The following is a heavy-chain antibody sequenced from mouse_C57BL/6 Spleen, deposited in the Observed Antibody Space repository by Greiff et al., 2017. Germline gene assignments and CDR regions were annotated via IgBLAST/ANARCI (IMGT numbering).Heavy chain of an antibody. CDR1: GYTFTDYN. CDR3: ARGLRAWFAY. J-gene: IGHJ3*01. V-gene: IGHV1-22*01. Sequence: EVKLQESGPELVKPGASVKMSCKASGYTFTDYNMHWVKQSHGKSLEWIGYINPNNGGTSYNQKFKGKATLTVNKSSSTAYMELRSLTSEDSAVYYCARGLRAWFAYWGQGTLVTVSA. CDR2: INPNNGGT. D-gene: IGHD2-4*01.